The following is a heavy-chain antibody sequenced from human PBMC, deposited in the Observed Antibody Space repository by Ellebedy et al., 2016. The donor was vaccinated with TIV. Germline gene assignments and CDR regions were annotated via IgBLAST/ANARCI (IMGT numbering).Heavy chain of an antibody. Sequence: PGGSLRLSCAASGFSVSSNYVSWVRQAPGKGLEWVSYIYTGDSTYHADSVKGRFTISRDNSKHTVSLQMNSLRVEDTAVYYCARVRSSAFEIWGQGTMVTVSS. V-gene: IGHV3-53*01. CDR1: GFSVSSNY. J-gene: IGHJ3*02. CDR2: IYTGDST. CDR3: ARVRSSAFEI.